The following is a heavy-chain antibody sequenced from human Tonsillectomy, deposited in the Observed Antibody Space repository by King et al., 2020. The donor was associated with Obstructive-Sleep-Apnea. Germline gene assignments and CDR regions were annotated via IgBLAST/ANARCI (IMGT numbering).Heavy chain of an antibody. D-gene: IGHD2-15*01. J-gene: IGHJ4*02. CDR2: IYYSGST. CDR3: ARKVVPGFYFDY. Sequence: QLQESGPGLVKPSETLSLTCTVSGGSISSYYWSWIRQPPGKGLEWIGYIYYSGSTNYNPSLKSRVTISVDTSKNQFSLKLSSVTAADTAVYYCARKVVPGFYFDYWGQGTLVTVSS. CDR1: GGSISSYY. V-gene: IGHV4-59*08.